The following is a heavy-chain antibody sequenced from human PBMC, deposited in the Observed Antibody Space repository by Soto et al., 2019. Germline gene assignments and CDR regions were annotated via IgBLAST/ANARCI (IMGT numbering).Heavy chain of an antibody. CDR3: ASAWTAGAGWANWFAL. Sequence: QLQLQESGPGLVEPSQTLSLTCTVSGGSISGVGYYWGWIRQHPGKGLEWIGYIHHSGTTYYNPSLKRRITISADTSKPQFSLMLSSVTAADMAVYSCASAWTAGAGWANWFALWGQGTLVTVSS. CDR2: IHHSGTT. V-gene: IGHV4-31*03. J-gene: IGHJ5*02. CDR1: GGSISGVGYY. D-gene: IGHD6-13*01.